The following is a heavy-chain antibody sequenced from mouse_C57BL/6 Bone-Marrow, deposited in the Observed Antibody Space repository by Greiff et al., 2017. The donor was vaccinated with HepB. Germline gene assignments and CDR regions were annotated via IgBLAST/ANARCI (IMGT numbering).Heavy chain of an antibody. J-gene: IGHJ1*03. CDR2: IDPSDSYT. D-gene: IGHD2-1*01. CDR1: GYTFTSYW. CDR3: ARHGNFWYFDV. V-gene: IGHV1-69*01. Sequence: QVQLQQPGAELVMPGASVKLSCKASGYTFTSYWMHWVKQRPGQGLEWIGEIDPSDSYTNYNQKFKGKSTLTVDKSSSTAYMQLSSLTSEDSAVYYFARHGNFWYFDVWGTGTTVTVSS.